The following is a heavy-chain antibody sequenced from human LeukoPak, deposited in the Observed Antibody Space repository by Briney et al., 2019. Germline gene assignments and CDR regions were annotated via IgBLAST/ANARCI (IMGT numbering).Heavy chain of an antibody. Sequence: PGGSRRLSCAASGFNFDTFVMNWVRQAPGGGLEWVSSISTSSSYIFYADSVKGPFTISRDNARNSLYLQMNSLRAEDTAVYFCTRESGDSYLSSYYCGMDVWGQGTTVTVS. CDR2: ISTSSSYI. CDR3: TRESGDSYLSSYYCGMDV. J-gene: IGHJ6*02. D-gene: IGHD3-10*01. V-gene: IGHV3-21*01. CDR1: GFNFDTFV.